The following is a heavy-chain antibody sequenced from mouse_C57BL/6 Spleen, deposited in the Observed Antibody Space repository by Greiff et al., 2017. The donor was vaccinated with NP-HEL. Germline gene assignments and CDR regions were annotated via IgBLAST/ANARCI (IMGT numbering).Heavy chain of an antibody. CDR1: GYTFTSYW. D-gene: IGHD1-1*01. Sequence: QVQLQQPGAELVMPGASVKLSCKASGYTFTSYWMHWVKQRPGQGLEWIGEIDPSDSYTNYNQKFKGKSTLTVDKSSSTAYMQLSSLTSEDSAVYYCARMGNYYGSSPADWGKGTLVTVSA. J-gene: IGHJ3*01. V-gene: IGHV1-69*01. CDR3: ARMGNYYGSSPAD. CDR2: IDPSDSYT.